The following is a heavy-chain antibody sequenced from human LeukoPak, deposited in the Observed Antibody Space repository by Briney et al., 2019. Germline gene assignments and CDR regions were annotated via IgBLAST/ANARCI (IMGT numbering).Heavy chain of an antibody. Sequence: KTSETLSLTCTVSGGSISSYYWTWIRQPAGKGLEWIGRIDTRGSTNYNPSLKSRGTMSVDTSKNQLSLRLTSVTAADTAVYYCARASSWIWFDPWGQGTLVTVSS. J-gene: IGHJ5*02. D-gene: IGHD6-13*01. CDR2: IDTRGST. CDR3: ARASSWIWFDP. CDR1: GGSISSYY. V-gene: IGHV4-4*07.